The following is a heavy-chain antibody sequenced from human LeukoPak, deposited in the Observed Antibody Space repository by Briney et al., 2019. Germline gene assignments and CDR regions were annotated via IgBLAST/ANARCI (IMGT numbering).Heavy chain of an antibody. V-gene: IGHV4-34*01. D-gene: IGHD6-19*01. Sequence: PSETLSLTCAVYGGSFSGYYWSWIRQPPGKGLEWIGEINHSGSTNYNPSLKSRVTISVDTSKNQFSLQLNSVTPEDTAVYYCAREKTQWLAQGYNNWFDPWGQGTLVTVSS. J-gene: IGHJ5*02. CDR3: AREKTQWLAQGYNNWFDP. CDR1: GGSFSGYY. CDR2: INHSGST.